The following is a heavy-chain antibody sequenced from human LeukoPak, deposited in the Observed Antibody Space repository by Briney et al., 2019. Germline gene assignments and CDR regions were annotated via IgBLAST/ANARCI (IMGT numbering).Heavy chain of an antibody. J-gene: IGHJ5*02. CDR1: GGSISSYY. V-gene: IGHV4-59*01. Sequence: SETLSLTCTVSGGSISSYYWSWIRQPPGKGLEWIGYIYYSGSTKYNPSLKSRVTISVDTSKNQFSLKLSCVTAADTAVYYCARGRRYGGNLWFDPWGQGTLVTVSS. CDR2: IYYSGST. D-gene: IGHD4-23*01. CDR3: ARGRRYGGNLWFDP.